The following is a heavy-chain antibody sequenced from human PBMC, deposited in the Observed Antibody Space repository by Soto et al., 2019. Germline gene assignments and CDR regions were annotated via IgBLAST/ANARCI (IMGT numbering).Heavy chain of an antibody. V-gene: IGHV3-30-3*01. CDR1: GFTFSSYA. CDR3: AIDPLGYCSSTSCYGLTLPVYYFDY. CDR2: ISYDGSNK. D-gene: IGHD2-2*01. Sequence: GGSLRLSCAASGFTFSSYAMHWVRQAPGKGLEWVAVISYDGSNKYYADSVKGRFTISRDNSKNTLYLQMNSLRAEDTAVYYCAIDPLGYCSSTSCYGLTLPVYYFDYWGHGTLVTVSS. J-gene: IGHJ4*01.